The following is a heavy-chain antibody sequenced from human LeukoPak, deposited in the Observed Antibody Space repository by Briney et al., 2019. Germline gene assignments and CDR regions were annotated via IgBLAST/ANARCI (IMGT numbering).Heavy chain of an antibody. Sequence: GGSLRLSCAASGFTFSSYWMSWVRQAPGKGLEWVANIKQDGSEKYYVDSVKGRFTISRDNAKNSLYLQMNSLSAEDTAWYYCAREMQGHYYDCSGYYYGRTRGNAFDIWGQGTMVTVS. CDR1: GFTFSSYW. D-gene: IGHD3-22*01. CDR3: AREMQGHYYDCSGYYYGRTRGNAFDI. J-gene: IGHJ3*02. V-gene: IGHV3-7*01. CDR2: IKQDGSEK.